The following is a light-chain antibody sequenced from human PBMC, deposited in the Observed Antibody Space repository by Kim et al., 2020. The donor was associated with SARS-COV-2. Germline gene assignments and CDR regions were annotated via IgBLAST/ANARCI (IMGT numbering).Light chain of an antibody. CDR1: SYNIVAGYD. J-gene: IGLJ1*01. CDR3: QSYDNSLSGYV. V-gene: IGLV1-40*01. CDR2: GST. Sequence: RVTISCSGSSYNIVAGYDVLWYQQFPATAPKPLIYGSTSRPSGVPDRFSGSKSGTSASLAITGLQAEDEADDFCQSYDNSLSGYVFATGTKVTVL.